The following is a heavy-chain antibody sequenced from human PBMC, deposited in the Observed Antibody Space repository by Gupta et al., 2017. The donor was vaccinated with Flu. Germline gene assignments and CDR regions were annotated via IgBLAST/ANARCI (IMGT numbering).Heavy chain of an antibody. V-gene: IGHV3-7*01. J-gene: IGHJ4*02. D-gene: IGHD2-8*01. CDR3: ARYGVTHGLDH. CDR2: MKQDGSEY. Sequence: EVQLVESGGGLVQPGGSLRLSCVASGFTFSRYWMSWVRQAPGKGLEWVTNMKQDGSEYYYVDSVEGRFTISRDNTKNSLYLQMNGLRAEDTAVYYCARYGVTHGLDHWGPGTLVTVSS. CDR1: GFTFSRYW.